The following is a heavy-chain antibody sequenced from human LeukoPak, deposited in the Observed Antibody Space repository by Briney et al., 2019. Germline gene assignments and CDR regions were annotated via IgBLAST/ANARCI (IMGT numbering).Heavy chain of an antibody. CDR1: GYTFTSYG. D-gene: IGHD3-22*01. CDR2: ISAYNGNT. CDR3: ARGADGNYDSSGYYSRWYFDL. Sequence: ASVKVSCKASGYTFTSYGISWVRQAPGQGLEWMGWISAYNGNTNYAQKLQGRVTMTTDTSTSTAYMELRSLRSDDTAVYYCARGADGNYDSSGYYSRWYFDLWGRGTLVTVFS. V-gene: IGHV1-18*01. J-gene: IGHJ2*01.